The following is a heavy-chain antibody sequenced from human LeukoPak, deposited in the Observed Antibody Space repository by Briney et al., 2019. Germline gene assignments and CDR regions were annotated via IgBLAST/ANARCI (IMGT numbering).Heavy chain of an antibody. J-gene: IGHJ6*03. D-gene: IGHD2-2*01. Sequence: ASVKVSCKGSGYNFDRYGVSWVRQAPGQGLEWMGWISAYNGHTNYAQKLQGRVTMTTDTSTSTAYMELRSLRSDDTAVYYCAREEPCSSTSCSFYYMDVWGKGTTVTVSS. CDR2: ISAYNGHT. CDR1: GYNFDRYG. V-gene: IGHV1-18*04. CDR3: AREEPCSSTSCSFYYMDV.